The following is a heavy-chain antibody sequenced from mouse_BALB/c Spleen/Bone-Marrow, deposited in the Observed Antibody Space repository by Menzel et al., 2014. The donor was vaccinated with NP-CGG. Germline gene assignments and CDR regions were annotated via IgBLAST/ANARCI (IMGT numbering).Heavy chain of an antibody. CDR2: INPSSGYT. CDR3: ARAAYYRYDEGAWFAY. D-gene: IGHD2-14*01. CDR1: GYTFTSYT. Sequence: VKLVESGAELARPGASVKMSCKASGYTFTSYTMHWVKQRPGQGLEWIGYINPSSGYTNYNQKFKDKATLTADKSSSTAYMQLSSLTSEDSAVYYCARAAYYRYDEGAWFAYWGQGTLVNVSA. J-gene: IGHJ3*01. V-gene: IGHV1-4*01.